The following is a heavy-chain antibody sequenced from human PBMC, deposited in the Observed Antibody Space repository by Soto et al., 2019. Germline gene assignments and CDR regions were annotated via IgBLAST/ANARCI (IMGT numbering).Heavy chain of an antibody. D-gene: IGHD3-10*01. CDR1: GGSFSGYY. CDR3: AGPRYYYGSGSYYNRYYYYGMDV. V-gene: IGHV4-34*01. CDR2: INHSGST. J-gene: IGHJ6*02. Sequence: SETLSLTCAVYGGSFSGYYWSWIRQPPGKGLEWIGEINHSGSTNYNPSLKSRVTISVDTSKNQFSLKLSSVTAADTAVYYCAGPRYYYGSGSYYNRYYYYGMDVWGQGTTVTVSS.